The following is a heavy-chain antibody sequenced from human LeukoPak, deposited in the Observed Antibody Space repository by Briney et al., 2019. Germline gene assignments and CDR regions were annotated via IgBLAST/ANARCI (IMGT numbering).Heavy chain of an antibody. CDR1: GYTFTTYY. CDR2: INPRGGST. CDR3: ARVGSAAATADY. D-gene: IGHD6-25*01. Sequence: ASVTVSCKASGYTFTTYYMHWLRQAPGQGPEWMGIINPRGGSTDYSQKFQGRITMTSDTSTSTVYMELSSLRSDDTAVYFCARVGSAAATADYWGQGTLVTVSS. J-gene: IGHJ4*02. V-gene: IGHV1-46*01.